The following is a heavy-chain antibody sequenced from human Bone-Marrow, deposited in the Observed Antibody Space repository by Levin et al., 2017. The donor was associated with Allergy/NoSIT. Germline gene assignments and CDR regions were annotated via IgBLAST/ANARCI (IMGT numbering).Heavy chain of an antibody. Sequence: GGSLRLSCAASGFTFTLYGMHWDRQAPGKGLEWVSFISYGGDNKYFADSVKGRFTISRDNSKNTLYLQMNSLRAEDTAIYYCAKDRPQATDYYDSSGSLDYWGRGTLVTVSS. CDR2: ISYGGDNK. CDR1: GFTFTLYG. CDR3: AKDRPQATDYYDSSGSLDY. D-gene: IGHD3-22*01. J-gene: IGHJ4*02. V-gene: IGHV3-30*18.